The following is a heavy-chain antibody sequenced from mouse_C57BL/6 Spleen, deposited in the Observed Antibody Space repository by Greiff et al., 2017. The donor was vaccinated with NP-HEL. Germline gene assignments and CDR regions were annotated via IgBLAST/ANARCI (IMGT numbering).Heavy chain of an antibody. CDR3: ARNHVGAMDY. CDR2: IDPSDSYT. J-gene: IGHJ4*01. Sequence: QVQLQQSGAELVMPGASVKLSCKASGYTFTSYWMHWVKQRPGQGLEWIGEIDPSDSYTNYNQKFKGKSPLTVDKSSSTAYMQLSSLTSEDSAVYYCARNHVGAMDYWGQGTSVTVSS. CDR1: GYTFTSYW. V-gene: IGHV1-69*01.